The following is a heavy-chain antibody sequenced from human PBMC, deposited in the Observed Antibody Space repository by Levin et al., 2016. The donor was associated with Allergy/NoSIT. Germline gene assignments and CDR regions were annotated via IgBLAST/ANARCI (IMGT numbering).Heavy chain of an antibody. J-gene: IGHJ4*02. CDR2: IYYSGST. V-gene: IGHV4-59*01. D-gene: IGHD3-22*01. Sequence: RQAPGKGLEWIGYIYYSGSTNYNPSLKSRVTISVDTSKNQFSLKLSSVTAADTAVYYCARVLLNNYYDSSGYYSNWGQGTLVTVSS. CDR3: ARVLLNNYYDSSGYYSN.